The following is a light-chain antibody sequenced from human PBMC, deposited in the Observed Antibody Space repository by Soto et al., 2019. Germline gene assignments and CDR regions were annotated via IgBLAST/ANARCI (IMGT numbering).Light chain of an antibody. CDR3: QTWGTGIVV. V-gene: IGLV4-69*01. CDR1: SGHSSYA. J-gene: IGLJ2*01. Sequence: QLVLTQSPSASASLGASVKLTCTLSSGHSSYAIAWHQQQSEKGPRYLMKLNSDGRHSKGDGIPDRFSGSSSGAERYLTISSLQSEDEADYYCQTWGTGIVVFGGGTKVTVL. CDR2: LNSDGRH.